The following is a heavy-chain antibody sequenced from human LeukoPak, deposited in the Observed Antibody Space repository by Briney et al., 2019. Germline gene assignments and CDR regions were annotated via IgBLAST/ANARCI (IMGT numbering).Heavy chain of an antibody. CDR1: GFTVSSNY. D-gene: IGHD3-3*01. CDR3: ARALLRHPYCFDY. J-gene: IGHJ4*02. Sequence: GGSLRLSCAASGFTVSSNYMSWVRQAPGKGLEWVSVIYSGGSTYYADSVKGRFTISRDNSKNTLYLQMNSLRAVDTAVYYCARALLRHPYCFDYWGQGTLVTVSS. CDR2: IYSGGST. V-gene: IGHV3-53*01.